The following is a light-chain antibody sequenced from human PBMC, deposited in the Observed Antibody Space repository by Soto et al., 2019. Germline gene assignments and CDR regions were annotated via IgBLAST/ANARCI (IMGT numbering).Light chain of an antibody. J-gene: IGKJ4*01. CDR3: QQYGSSPLT. Sequence: EIVLTQSPGTLSLSPGERATLSCRASQSISSSYLAWYQQKPGQAPRLLMYDASSRATGIPDRFSGSWSGADFTLSISRLEPEDFAVYYCQQYGSSPLTFGGGTRVEIK. V-gene: IGKV3-20*01. CDR1: QSISSSY. CDR2: DAS.